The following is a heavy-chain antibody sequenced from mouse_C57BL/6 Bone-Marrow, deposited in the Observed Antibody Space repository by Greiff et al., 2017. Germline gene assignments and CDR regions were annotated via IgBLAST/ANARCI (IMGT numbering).Heavy chain of an antibody. CDR3: VQLGRDAMDY. CDR1: GFTFNTYA. J-gene: IGHJ4*01. D-gene: IGHD4-1*02. V-gene: IGHV10-3*01. Sequence: EVQGVESGGGLVQPKGSLKLSCAASGFTFNTYAMPWVRQAPGKGLEWVARIRSKSSNYATYYADSVKDRFTLSRDDSQSKLYLQMNNLKTEDTAMYYCVQLGRDAMDYWGQGTSVTVSS. CDR2: IRSKSSNYAT.